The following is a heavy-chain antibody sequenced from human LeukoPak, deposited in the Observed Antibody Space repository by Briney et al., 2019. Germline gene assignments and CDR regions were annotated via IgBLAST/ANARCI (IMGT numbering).Heavy chain of an antibody. Sequence: GGSLRLSCAVSGFTVSSNYMSWVRQAPGRGLEWVSVIYSDGTTYYADSVKGRFTISRDNAKNSLFLQMNSLRAEDTAVYYCARARGAGPGAHFDYWGQGTPVTVSS. CDR1: GFTVSSNY. CDR3: ARARGAGPGAHFDY. CDR2: IYSDGTT. D-gene: IGHD3-10*01. V-gene: IGHV3-53*01. J-gene: IGHJ4*02.